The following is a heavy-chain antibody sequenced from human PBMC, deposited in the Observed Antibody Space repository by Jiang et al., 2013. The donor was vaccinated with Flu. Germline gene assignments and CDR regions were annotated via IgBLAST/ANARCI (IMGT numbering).Heavy chain of an antibody. V-gene: IGHV1-46*01. D-gene: IGHD4-23*01. CDR1: GYTFTTSY. J-gene: IGHJ4*02. CDR3: ARGGSTTVVTPYMTH. Sequence: GAEVKKPGASVKVSCKASGYTFTTSYMHWVRLAPGQGLEWMGIINPSGGSAAYAQKFPGRVTLTRDTSTSTVYMELRSLTSEDTAVYYCARGGSTTVVTPYMTHWGQGTLVTVSS. CDR2: INPSGGSA.